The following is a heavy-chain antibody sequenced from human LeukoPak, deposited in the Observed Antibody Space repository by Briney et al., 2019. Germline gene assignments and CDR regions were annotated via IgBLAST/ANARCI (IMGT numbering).Heavy chain of an antibody. CDR3: ARDSYYDFWSGYIIDY. D-gene: IGHD3-3*01. V-gene: IGHV1-18*01. CDR2: ISAYNGNT. J-gene: IGHJ4*02. CDR1: GYTFTSYG. Sequence: GASVKVSCKASGYTFTSYGISWVRQAPGQGLEWMGWISAYNGNTNYAQKLQGRVTMTTDTSTGTAYMELRSLRSDDTAVYYCARDSYYDFWSGYIIDYWGQGTLVTVSS.